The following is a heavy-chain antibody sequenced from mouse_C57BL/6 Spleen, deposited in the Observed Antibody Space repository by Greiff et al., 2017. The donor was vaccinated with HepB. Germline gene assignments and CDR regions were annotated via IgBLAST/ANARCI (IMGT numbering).Heavy chain of an antibody. D-gene: IGHD1-1*01. CDR3: AREGLLRNWYFDV. J-gene: IGHJ1*03. V-gene: IGHV3-1*01. CDR1: GYSITSGYD. CDR2: ISYSGST. Sequence: EVQLQQSGPGMVKPSQSLSLTCTVTGYSITSGYDWHWIRHFPGNKLEWMGYISYSGSTNYNPSLKSRISITHDTSKNHFFLKLNSVTTEDTATYYCAREGLLRNWYFDVWGTGTTVTVSS.